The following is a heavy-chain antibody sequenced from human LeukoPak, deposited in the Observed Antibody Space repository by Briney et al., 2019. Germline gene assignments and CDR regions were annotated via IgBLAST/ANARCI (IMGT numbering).Heavy chain of an antibody. CDR3: ARLGVHSGYPVGFDY. Sequence: ASVKVSCKASGYTFTGYYMHWVRQAPGQGLEWMGWINPKSGGTNYAQKFQGRVTMTRDTSISTAYMELSRLRSDDTAVYYCARLGVHSGYPVGFDYWGQGTLVTVSS. CDR1: GYTFTGYY. CDR2: INPKSGGT. V-gene: IGHV1-2*02. J-gene: IGHJ4*02. D-gene: IGHD3-22*01.